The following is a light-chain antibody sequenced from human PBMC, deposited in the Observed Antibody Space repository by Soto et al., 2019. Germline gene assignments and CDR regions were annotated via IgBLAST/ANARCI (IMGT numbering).Light chain of an antibody. CDR3: VQHYSYPTWT. Sequence: DIQMTQSPSSLSASVGDRVTITCRASQDVSNDLGWYQQKPGRIPKCLIFGASILQSDVPSRFSGSGSGTEFTLTISGLQPEDFATYYCVQHYSYPTWTFGQGTKVEIK. V-gene: IGKV1-17*01. CDR1: QDVSND. CDR2: GAS. J-gene: IGKJ1*01.